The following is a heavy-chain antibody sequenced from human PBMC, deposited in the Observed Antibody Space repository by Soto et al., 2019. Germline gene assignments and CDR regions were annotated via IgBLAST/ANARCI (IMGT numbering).Heavy chain of an antibody. CDR2: INSDGSTT. CDR3: ARVGYGSGSYHFDY. D-gene: IGHD3-10*01. Sequence: EVQLVESGGGLVQPGGSLRLSCAASGFTFSNCWMHWVRQAPGKGLVWVSRINSDGSTTSYTDSVKGRFTISRDNAKNTLSLPMNSLRAEDTAVYYCARVGYGSGSYHFDYWGQGTLVTVSS. V-gene: IGHV3-74*01. J-gene: IGHJ4*02. CDR1: GFTFSNCW.